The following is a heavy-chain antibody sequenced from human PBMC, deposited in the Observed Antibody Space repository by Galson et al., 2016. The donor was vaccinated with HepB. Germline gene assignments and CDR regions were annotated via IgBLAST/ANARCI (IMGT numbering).Heavy chain of an antibody. CDR1: GGSITTDY. CDR2: ISYSGTS. Sequence: ETLSLTCTVSGGSITTDYWTWIRQPPGKGLEWIGSISYSGTSKYNPSLRSRVTISGDTSKNQFSLKLISVSAADTAVYYCARATISDWHFDLWGRGTLVAVSS. J-gene: IGHJ2*01. V-gene: IGHV4-59*01. CDR3: ARATISDWHFDL.